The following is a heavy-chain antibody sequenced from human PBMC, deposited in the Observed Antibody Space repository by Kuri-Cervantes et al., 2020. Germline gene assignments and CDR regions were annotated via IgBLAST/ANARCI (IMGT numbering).Heavy chain of an antibody. V-gene: IGHV4-59*12. D-gene: IGHD1-14*01. CDR2: IYYSGST. J-gene: IGHJ4*02. CDR3: ERGGVIRNLSFDY. CDR1: GGSISSYY. Sequence: SETLSLTCTVSGGSISSYYWSWIRQPPGKGLEWIGYIYYSGSTNYNPSLKSRVTISVDTSKNQFSLKLSSVTAADTAVYYCERGGVIRNLSFDYWGQGTLVTVSS.